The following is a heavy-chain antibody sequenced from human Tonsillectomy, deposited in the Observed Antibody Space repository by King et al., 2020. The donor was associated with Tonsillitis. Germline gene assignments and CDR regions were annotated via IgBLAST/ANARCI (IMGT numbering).Heavy chain of an antibody. J-gene: IGHJ4*02. Sequence: VQLVESGGGVVQPGWSLRLSCAASGFTFSQYAIHWVRQAPGKGLEWVAVISSDGRHKYYADSVKGRFTISRDDSKSTLYLQMNSLRIDDTAVYYCARCNSWADLRDWGRGALVTVSS. CDR3: ARCNSWADLRD. V-gene: IGHV3-30*04. D-gene: IGHD2/OR15-2a*01. CDR2: ISSDGRHK. CDR1: GFTFSQYA.